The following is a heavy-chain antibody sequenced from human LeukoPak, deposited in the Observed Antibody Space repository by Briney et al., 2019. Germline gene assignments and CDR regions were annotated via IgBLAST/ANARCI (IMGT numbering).Heavy chain of an antibody. CDR1: GGSVSGYY. Sequence: PSETLSLTCAVYGGSVSGYYWGWIRQPPGKGLEWIGDINHSGSTNYNPSLKSRVTISVDTSKNQFSLKLSSVTAADTAVYYCARDVLLWFGEGENWFDPWGQGTLVTVSS. D-gene: IGHD3-10*01. J-gene: IGHJ5*02. CDR2: INHSGST. V-gene: IGHV4-34*01. CDR3: ARDVLLWFGEGENWFDP.